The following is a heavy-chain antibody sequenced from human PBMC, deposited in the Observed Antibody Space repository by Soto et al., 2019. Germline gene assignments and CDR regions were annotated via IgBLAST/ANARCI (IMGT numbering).Heavy chain of an antibody. CDR2: IRSKAYGGTT. J-gene: IGHJ5*02. V-gene: IGHV3-49*03. Sequence: GGSLRLSCTASGFTFGDYAMSWFRQAPGKGLEWVGFIRSKAYGGTTEYAGSVKCRFTISSNDSKSIAYLQMNSLKTEDTAVYYCTRSSYYGAGSYYAWFDPWGQGTLVTVSS. D-gene: IGHD3-10*01. CDR1: GFTFGDYA. CDR3: TRSSYYGAGSYYAWFDP.